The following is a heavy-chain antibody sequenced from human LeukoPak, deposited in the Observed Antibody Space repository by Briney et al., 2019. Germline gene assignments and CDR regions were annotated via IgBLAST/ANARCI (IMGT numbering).Heavy chain of an antibody. Sequence: PSETLSLTCSVSGGSISTYYWSWIRQPPGKGLEWLGYIYYSGSTNYNPSLKSRVTMSVDTSKNQFSLKLSSVTAADTAVYYCARQPLYTGSFGSVSYYFDYWGQGTLGTVSS. CDR3: ARQPLYTGSFGSVSYYFDY. D-gene: IGHD1-26*01. CDR1: GGSISTYY. J-gene: IGHJ4*02. CDR2: IYYSGST. V-gene: IGHV4-59*08.